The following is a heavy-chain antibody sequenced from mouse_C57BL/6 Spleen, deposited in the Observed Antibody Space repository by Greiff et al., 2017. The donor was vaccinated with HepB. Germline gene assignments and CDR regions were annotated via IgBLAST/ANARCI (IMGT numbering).Heavy chain of an antibody. CDR2: IDPSDSYT. V-gene: IGHV1-69*01. D-gene: IGHD1-1*01. J-gene: IGHJ2*01. Sequence: VQLQQSGAELVMPGASVKLSCKASGYTFTSYWMHWVKQRPGQGLEWIGEIDPSDSYTNYNQKFKGKSTLTVDKSSSTAYMQLSSLTSEDSAVYYCARSGANYYGIYYFDYWGQGTTLTVSS. CDR1: GYTFTSYW. CDR3: ARSGANYYGIYYFDY.